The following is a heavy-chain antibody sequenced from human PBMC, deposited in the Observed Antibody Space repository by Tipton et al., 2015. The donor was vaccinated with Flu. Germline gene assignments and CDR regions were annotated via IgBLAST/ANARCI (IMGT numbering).Heavy chain of an antibody. J-gene: IGHJ2*01. D-gene: IGHD1-26*01. CDR1: GGSISSSDYF. CDR2: VYYSGRT. CDR3: ARDTGMKMLGDVPRYFDL. V-gene: IGHV4-39*07. Sequence: TLSLTCTVSGGSISSSDYFWDWIRQPPGKGLEWIGSVYYSGRTHYNPSLKGRVTISADTSKNQFSLRLNSMTAADTALYYCARDTGMKMLGDVPRYFDLWGRGTLVTVSS.